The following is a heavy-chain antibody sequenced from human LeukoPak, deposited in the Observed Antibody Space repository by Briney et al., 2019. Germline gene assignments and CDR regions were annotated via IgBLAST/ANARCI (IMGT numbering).Heavy chain of an antibody. D-gene: IGHD6-19*01. J-gene: IGHJ4*02. CDR1: GFTFSSYS. CDR2: ISSSSSYI. Sequence: PGGSLRLSCAASGFTFSSYSMNWVRQAPGKGLEWVSSISSSSSYIYYADSVKGRFAISRDDAKNSLYLQMNSLRAEDTAVYYCARKRYSSGWHFDYWGQGTLVTVSS. V-gene: IGHV3-21*01. CDR3: ARKRYSSGWHFDY.